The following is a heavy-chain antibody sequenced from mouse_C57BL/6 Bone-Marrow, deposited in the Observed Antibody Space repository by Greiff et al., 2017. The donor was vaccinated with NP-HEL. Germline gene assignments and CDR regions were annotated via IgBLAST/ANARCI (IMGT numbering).Heavy chain of an antibody. Sequence: EVMLVESGGGLVKPGGSLKLSCAASGFTFSSYAMSWVRQTPEKRLEWVATISDGGSYTYYPDKVKGRFTISRDNAKNNLYLQMSHLKSEDTAMYYCARGGGYWGLYAMDYWGQGTSVTVSS. D-gene: IGHD2-3*01. CDR2: ISDGGSYT. V-gene: IGHV5-4*03. CDR3: ARGGGYWGLYAMDY. CDR1: GFTFSSYA. J-gene: IGHJ4*01.